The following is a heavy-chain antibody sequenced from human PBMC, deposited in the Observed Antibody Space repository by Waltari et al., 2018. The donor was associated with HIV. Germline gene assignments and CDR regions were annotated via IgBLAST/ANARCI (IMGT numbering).Heavy chain of an antibody. CDR3: STSRQNNSYASDYGAYLLAS. Sequence: QVQLVQYGAEVKRPGSSVKVSCQASGGPFNRSSVSCGREAPGQGLEWMGGVIPVFGTLNYAQKFKDRLTIIADEAKGTAYMELTNLRSEDTTLYYCSTSRQNNSYASDYGAYLLASWGQGTLVTVSS. V-gene: IGHV1-69*12. D-gene: IGHD4-17*01. J-gene: IGHJ4*02. CDR2: VIPVFGTL. CDR1: GGPFNRSS.